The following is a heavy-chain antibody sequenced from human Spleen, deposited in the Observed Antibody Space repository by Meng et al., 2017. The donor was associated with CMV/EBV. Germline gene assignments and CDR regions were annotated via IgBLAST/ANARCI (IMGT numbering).Heavy chain of an antibody. CDR1: GTFSSYA. J-gene: IGHJ4*02. Sequence: GTFSSYAISWVRQAPGQGLEWMGGIIPIFGTANYAQKFQDRVTITTDESTSTAYMELSSLRSEDTAVYYCVLNYYDSSGSHAGFDYWGQGTLVTVSS. V-gene: IGHV1-69*05. D-gene: IGHD3-22*01. CDR3: VLNYYDSSGSHAGFDY. CDR2: IIPIFGTA.